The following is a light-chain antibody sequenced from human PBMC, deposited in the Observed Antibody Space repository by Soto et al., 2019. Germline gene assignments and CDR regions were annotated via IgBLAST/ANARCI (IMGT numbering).Light chain of an antibody. CDR1: QGVSSS. J-gene: IGKJ1*01. V-gene: IGKV3-11*01. CDR2: DAS. CDR3: QQRSNWPRT. Sequence: ETVLTQSPAPLSLSPGERATLSCRASQGVSSSLAWYQQKPGQAPRLLIYDASNRATGIPARFSGSGSETDFTLTISSLEPEDFAVYYCQQRSNWPRTFGQGTKVEIK.